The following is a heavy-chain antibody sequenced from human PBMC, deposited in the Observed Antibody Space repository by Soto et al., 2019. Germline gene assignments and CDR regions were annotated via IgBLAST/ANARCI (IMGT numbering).Heavy chain of an antibody. CDR2: IYHSGST. J-gene: IGHJ4*02. CDR3: DRVEASTSPDY. V-gene: IGHV4-38-2*01. D-gene: IGHD1-26*01. CDR1: GYSISSGYY. Sequence: PSETLSLTCAVSGYSISSGYYWGWIRQPPGKGLEWIGSIYHSGSTYYNPSLKSRVTISVDTSKNQFSLKLSSVTAADTAVYYCDRVEASTSPDYWGQGNLVTVSS.